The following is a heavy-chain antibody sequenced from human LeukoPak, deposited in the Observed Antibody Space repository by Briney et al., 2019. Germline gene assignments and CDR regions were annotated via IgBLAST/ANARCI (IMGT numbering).Heavy chain of an antibody. V-gene: IGHV3-30-3*01. J-gene: IGHJ4*02. Sequence: PGRSLRLSCAAPGFTFRTYALRWVRQAPGKGLEWVAVISYDGSNKYYADSVKGRFTISRDNSKNTLYLQMNSLRAGDTALYYCARDRIPLDYYDSSGYGHDYWGQGTLVTVSS. CDR2: ISYDGSNK. CDR1: GFTFRTYA. D-gene: IGHD3-22*01. CDR3: ARDRIPLDYYDSSGYGHDY.